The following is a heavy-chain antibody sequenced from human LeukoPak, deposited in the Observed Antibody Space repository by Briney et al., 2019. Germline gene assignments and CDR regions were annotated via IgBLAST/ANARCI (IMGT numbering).Heavy chain of an antibody. J-gene: IGHJ4*02. D-gene: IGHD5-12*01. V-gene: IGHV3-74*01. CDR2: INSDGSST. CDR3: AKDTVASSFDH. CDR1: GFTFSSYW. Sequence: PGGSLRLSCAASGFTFSSYWMHWVRQAPGKGLVWVSRINSDGSSTSYADSVKGRFSISRDRATNTVHLQMNSLRAEDTAVYYCAKDTVASSFDHWGQGTLVTVSS.